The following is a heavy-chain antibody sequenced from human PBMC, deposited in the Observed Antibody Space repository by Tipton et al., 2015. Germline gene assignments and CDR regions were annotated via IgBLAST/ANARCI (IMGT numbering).Heavy chain of an antibody. CDR1: AYSISSDYY. D-gene: IGHD3-22*01. J-gene: IGHJ4*02. V-gene: IGHV4-38-2*01. CDR2: IYHSGST. Sequence: TLSLTCAVSAYSISSDYYWGWIRQPPGKGLEWIGSIYHSGSTYYNPSLKSRVTISVDTSKNQFSLRLSSVTAADTAVYYCASEVYDSSAYYSAFDYWGQGTLVTVSS. CDR3: ASEVYDSSAYYSAFDY.